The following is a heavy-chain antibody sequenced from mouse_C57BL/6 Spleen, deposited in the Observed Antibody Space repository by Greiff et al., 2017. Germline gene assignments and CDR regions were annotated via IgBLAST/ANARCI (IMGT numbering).Heavy chain of an antibody. CDR1: GYSFTGYY. Sequence: EVQLQQSGPELVKPGASVKISCKASGYSFTGYYMNWVKQSPEKSLEWIGEINPSTGGTTYNQKFKAKATLTVDKSSSTAYMQLKRLTSEDSAVYYCARIWDDWYFDVWGTGTTVTVSS. J-gene: IGHJ1*03. CDR2: INPSTGGT. V-gene: IGHV1-42*01. CDR3: ARIWDDWYFDV. D-gene: IGHD4-1*01.